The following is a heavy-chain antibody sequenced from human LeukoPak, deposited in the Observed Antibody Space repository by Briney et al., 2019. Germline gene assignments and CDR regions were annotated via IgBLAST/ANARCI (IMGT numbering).Heavy chain of an antibody. J-gene: IGHJ4*02. Sequence: PGGSLRLSCAASGFTFSSYAMHWVRQAPGKGLEWVAVISYDGSNKYYADSVKGRFTISRDNSKNTLYLQMNSLRAEDTAIYYCAKDRIQLWNYYFDYWGQGTLVTVSS. CDR3: AKDRIQLWNYYFDY. CDR2: ISYDGSNK. CDR1: GFTFSSYA. D-gene: IGHD5-18*01. V-gene: IGHV3-30-3*01.